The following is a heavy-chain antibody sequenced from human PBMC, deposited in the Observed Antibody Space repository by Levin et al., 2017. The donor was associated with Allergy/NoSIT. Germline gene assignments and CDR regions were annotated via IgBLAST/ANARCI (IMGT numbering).Heavy chain of an antibody. V-gene: IGHV1-18*01. CDR2: ISPNNGHT. Sequence: VASVKVSCKASGYTFRVYGIIWVRQAPGEGLEWLGWISPNNGHTKVSHKVQGRVTMTTDASTTTAYLAIRSLTSDDTAVYYCARDLGTGWYDNAFELWGQGTLVSVSS. D-gene: IGHD6-19*01. CDR1: GYTFRVYG. CDR3: ARDLGTGWYDNAFEL. J-gene: IGHJ3*01.